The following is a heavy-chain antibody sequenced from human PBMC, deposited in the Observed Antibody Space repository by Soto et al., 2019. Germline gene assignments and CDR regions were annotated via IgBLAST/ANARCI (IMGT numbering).Heavy chain of an antibody. CDR3: AFFFQAEDGIRALCTVSAFLLNRSSDL. V-gene: IGHV3-11*06. CDR2: ISSGRIYT. Sequence: EKGLECMAVISSGRIYTNYTDSVKGRFTISRDNAKNSLYVQMNSLRVEDTDVYYCAFFFQAEDGIRALCTVSAFLLNRSSDL. D-gene: IGHD1-26*01. J-gene: IGHJ2*01.